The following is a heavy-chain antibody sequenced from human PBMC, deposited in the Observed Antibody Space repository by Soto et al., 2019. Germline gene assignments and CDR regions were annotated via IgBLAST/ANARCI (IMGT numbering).Heavy chain of an antibody. J-gene: IGHJ4*02. D-gene: IGHD5-18*01. CDR3: AADTEGTGSY. Sequence: EVQVVESGGGLVQPGGSLRLSCAASGFIFSDHDMDWVRQAPGKGLEWVGRTRGKTYSFTTEYAPSVKGRFTISRDDSKMSLYLQMNSLKTEDTAVYYCAADTEGTGSYWGQGTLVTVSS. CDR2: TRGKTYSFTT. V-gene: IGHV3-72*01. CDR1: GFIFSDHD.